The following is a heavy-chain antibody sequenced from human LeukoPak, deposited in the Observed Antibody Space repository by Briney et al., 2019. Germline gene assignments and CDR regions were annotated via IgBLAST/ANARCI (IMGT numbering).Heavy chain of an antibody. CDR2: IKPEGSEK. V-gene: IGHV3-7*04. J-gene: IGHJ4*02. CDR1: GFXFNSNW. CDR3: ARDLTH. Sequence: GGSLRLSCAASGFXFNSNWISWVRQAPGKGLEWVASIKPEGSEKYHVDSVRGRFTISRDNAKNSLYLQMISLRAEDTAVYYCARDLTHWGQGTLVTVSS.